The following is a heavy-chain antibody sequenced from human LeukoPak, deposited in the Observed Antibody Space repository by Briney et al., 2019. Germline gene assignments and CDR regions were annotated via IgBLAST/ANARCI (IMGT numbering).Heavy chain of an antibody. D-gene: IGHD3-3*01. Sequence: GGSLRLSCAASGFTFDDHGMSWVRQAPGKGLEWVSGINWKGGSTGYADSVKGRFTISRDNAKNSLFLQMNSLRAEDTAVYYCAKDLYGYYSSFVWGQGTMVTVSS. CDR2: INWKGGST. V-gene: IGHV3-20*04. CDR1: GFTFDDHG. J-gene: IGHJ3*01. CDR3: AKDLYGYYSSFV.